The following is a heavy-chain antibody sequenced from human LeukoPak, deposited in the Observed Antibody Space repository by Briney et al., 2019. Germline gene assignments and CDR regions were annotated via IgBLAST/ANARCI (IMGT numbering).Heavy chain of an antibody. J-gene: IGHJ2*01. CDR1: GFTFSSYA. Sequence: GGSLRLSCAASGFTFSSYAMSWVRQAPGKGLEWVANIKQDGSEKYYVDSVKGRFTISRDNAKNSLYLQMNSLRAEDTAVYYCARVNREDWYFDLWGRGTLVTVSS. CDR2: IKQDGSEK. V-gene: IGHV3-7*01. D-gene: IGHD3-10*01. CDR3: ARVNREDWYFDL.